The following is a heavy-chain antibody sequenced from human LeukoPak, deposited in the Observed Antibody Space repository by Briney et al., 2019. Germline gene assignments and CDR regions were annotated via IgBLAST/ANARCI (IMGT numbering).Heavy chain of an antibody. CDR3: AGAVVLGMGADGIDY. J-gene: IGHJ4*02. Sequence: PSQTLSLTCTVSGGSISSGSYYWSWIRQPAGKGLEWIGRIYTSGSTNYNPSLKSRVTISVDTSKNQFSLKLSSVTAADTAAYYCAGAVVLGMGADGIDYGRQGTLVTVSS. CDR2: IYTSGST. D-gene: IGHD4-23*01. V-gene: IGHV4-61*02. CDR1: GGSISSGSYY.